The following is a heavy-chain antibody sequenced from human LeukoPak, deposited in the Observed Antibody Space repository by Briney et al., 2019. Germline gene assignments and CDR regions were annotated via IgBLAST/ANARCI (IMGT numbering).Heavy chain of an antibody. J-gene: IGHJ3*02. CDR2: IWYDGSNK. CDR3: ARDRGSYGNDAFDI. V-gene: IGHV3-33*01. D-gene: IGHD1-26*01. Sequence: PGGSLRLSCAASGFTFSSYGMHWVRQASGKGLEWVAVIWYDGSNKYYADSVKGRFTISRDNSKNTLYLQMNSLRAEDTAVYYCARDRGSYGNDAFDIWGQGTMVTVSS. CDR1: GFTFSSYG.